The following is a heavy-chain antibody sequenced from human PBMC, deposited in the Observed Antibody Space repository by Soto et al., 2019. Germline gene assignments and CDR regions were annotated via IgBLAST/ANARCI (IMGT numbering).Heavy chain of an antibody. D-gene: IGHD6-19*01. V-gene: IGHV3-74*01. CDR3: ARGRSSGWDYYFDY. CDR1: GFTFSYYW. Sequence: EVQLVESGGGLVQPGGSLRLSCAASGFTFSYYWMHWVRQAPGKGLVWVSGIRSDSTAYADSVKGRFTISRDNAKNTLYLQMNSLRAEDTAVYYCARGRSSGWDYYFDYWGPGTLVTVSS. J-gene: IGHJ4*02. CDR2: IRSDST.